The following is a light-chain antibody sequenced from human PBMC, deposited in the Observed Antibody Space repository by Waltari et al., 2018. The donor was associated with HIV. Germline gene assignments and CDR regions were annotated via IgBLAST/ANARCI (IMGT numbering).Light chain of an antibody. V-gene: IGLV1-44*01. J-gene: IGLJ3*02. CDR2: NNK. CDR3: AAWDERFNCL. CDR1: SSNLGGTA. Sequence: QSVLPQPPSAPGAPRQRITISCSGSSSNLGGTAVNWYQQLPGTAPKLLIYNNKQRPSGVPDRFSGSKSGTSASLAISGRRAEDEADYYCAAWDERFNCLFGGGTKLTVL.